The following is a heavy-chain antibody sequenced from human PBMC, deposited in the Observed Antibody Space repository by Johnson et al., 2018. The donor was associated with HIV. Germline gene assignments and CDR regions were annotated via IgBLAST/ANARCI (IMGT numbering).Heavy chain of an antibody. J-gene: IGHJ3*02. CDR2: ISDSGGST. D-gene: IGHD3-22*01. CDR1: GISFSSYA. CDR3: AREGDMIVVVAAFDI. V-gene: IGHV3-23*04. Sequence: VQLVESGGGLVQPGGSLRLYCAASGISFSSYAMSWVRQAPGKGLEWVSAISDSGGSTYYADSVKGRFTISRDNSKKTLYLQMNSLRAEDTAVYYCAREGDMIVVVAAFDIWGQGTMVIVSS.